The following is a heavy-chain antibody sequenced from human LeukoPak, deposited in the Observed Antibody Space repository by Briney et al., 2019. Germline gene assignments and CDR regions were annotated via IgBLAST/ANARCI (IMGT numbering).Heavy chain of an antibody. CDR3: ARDVGIAVPGLLY. V-gene: IGHV3-74*01. D-gene: IGHD6-19*01. Sequence: PGGSLRLSFAASGFTFSNYWMHWVRQAPGKGLVWVSRISGDGSSTGYADSVRGRFTISRDNAKNTLYLQMNSLRAEDTAVYYCARDVGIAVPGLLYWGQGTLVTVSS. CDR1: GFTFSNYW. CDR2: ISGDGSST. J-gene: IGHJ4*02.